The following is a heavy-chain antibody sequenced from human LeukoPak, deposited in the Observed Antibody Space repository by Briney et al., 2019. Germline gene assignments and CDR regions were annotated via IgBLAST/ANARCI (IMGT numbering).Heavy chain of an antibody. CDR1: GYTFTDYY. J-gene: IGHJ4*02. CDR2: INPNSGGT. V-gene: IGHV1-2*02. D-gene: IGHD3-10*01. Sequence: ASVKVSCKASGYTFTDYYLHWVRQAPGQGLEWMGWINPNSGGTNYAQKFQGRVTVTKDTSISTAYVELTRLRSDDTAVYYCARGRNGSGSYCTDWGQGTLVTVSS. CDR3: ARGRNGSGSYCTD.